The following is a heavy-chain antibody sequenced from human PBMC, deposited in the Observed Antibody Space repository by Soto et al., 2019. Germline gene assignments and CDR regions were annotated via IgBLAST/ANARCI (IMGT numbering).Heavy chain of an antibody. CDR2: INPNSGGT. Sequence: ASVKVSCKASGYTFTGYDMHWVRQAPGQGLEWMGWINPNSGGTNYAQKFQGWVTMTRDTSISTAYMELSRLRSDDTAVYYCARGRNYDFWSGPTPYYMDVWGKGTTVTVSS. CDR1: GYTFTGYD. V-gene: IGHV1-2*04. D-gene: IGHD3-3*01. CDR3: ARGRNYDFWSGPTPYYMDV. J-gene: IGHJ6*03.